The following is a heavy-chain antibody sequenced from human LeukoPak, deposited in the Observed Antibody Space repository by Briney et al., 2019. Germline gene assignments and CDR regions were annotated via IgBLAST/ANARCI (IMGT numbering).Heavy chain of an antibody. J-gene: IGHJ4*02. Sequence: SETLSLTCAVSGGSISSSNWWGWVRQPPGKGLGWIGEIYHSGSTNYNPSLKSRVTISVAKSKHQFSLKLSSVAAADTAVYYCARDNVGAKTGVDYWGQGTLVTVSS. V-gene: IGHV4-4*02. CDR2: IYHSGST. CDR1: GGSISSSNW. D-gene: IGHD1-26*01. CDR3: ARDNVGAKTGVDY.